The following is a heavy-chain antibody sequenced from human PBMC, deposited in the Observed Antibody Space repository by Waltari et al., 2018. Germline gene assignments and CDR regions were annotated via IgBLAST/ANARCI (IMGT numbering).Heavy chain of an antibody. V-gene: IGHV4-34*01. CDR3: ARTYLYYGSGRSELDY. CDR2: ISFSGTT. CDR1: SGSFNAYF. D-gene: IGHD3-10*01. Sequence: QVRLEQWGADLLKPSETLSLTCAIYSGSFNAYFWTWIRQSPGGGLEWIGDISFSGTTNYNPSLESRVSMSVDVSKNQCSLKLTSVTAADTAVYYCARTYLYYGSGRSELDYWGRGTLVTVSS. J-gene: IGHJ4*02.